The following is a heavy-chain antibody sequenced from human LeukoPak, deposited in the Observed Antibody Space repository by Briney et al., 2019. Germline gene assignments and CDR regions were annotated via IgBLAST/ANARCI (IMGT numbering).Heavy chain of an antibody. J-gene: IGHJ5*02. CDR2: INHSGST. CDR1: GGSFSGYY. D-gene: IGHD2-2*02. V-gene: IGHV4-34*01. Sequence: PSETLSLTCAVYGGSFSGYYWSWIRHPPGKGLEWIGEINHSGSTNYNPSLKSRVTISVDTSKNQFSLKLSSVTAADTAVYYCARGQGYCSSTSCYTSGWFDPWGQGTLVTVSS. CDR3: ARGQGYCSSTSCYTSGWFDP.